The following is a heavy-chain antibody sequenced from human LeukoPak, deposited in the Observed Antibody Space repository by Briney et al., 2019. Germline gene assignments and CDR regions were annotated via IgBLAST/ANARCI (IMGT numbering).Heavy chain of an antibody. CDR3: AGEGYGSGPLEDY. Sequence: SETLSLTCTVSGGSISSSSYYWGWIRQPPGKGLEWIGSIYYSGSTYYNPSLKSRVTISVDTSKNQFSLKLSSVTAADTAVYYCAGEGYGSGPLEDYWGQGTLVTVSS. V-gene: IGHV4-39*07. CDR1: GGSISSSSYY. D-gene: IGHD3-10*01. J-gene: IGHJ4*02. CDR2: IYYSGST.